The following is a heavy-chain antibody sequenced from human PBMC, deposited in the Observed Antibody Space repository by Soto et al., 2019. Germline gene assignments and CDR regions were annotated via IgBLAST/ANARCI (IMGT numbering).Heavy chain of an antibody. V-gene: IGHV5-51*01. CDR3: ARRNYESQPGALGFDY. Sequence: HGESLKISCRGSGFTFTSYWIGWVRQLPGKGLEWMGIIYPGDSDTRYSPSFQGQVTISADKSMNTAYLQWSSLKASDTAIYYCARRNYESQPGALGFDYWGQGTLVTVSS. J-gene: IGHJ4*02. CDR2: IYPGDSDT. D-gene: IGHD3-22*01. CDR1: GFTFTSYW.